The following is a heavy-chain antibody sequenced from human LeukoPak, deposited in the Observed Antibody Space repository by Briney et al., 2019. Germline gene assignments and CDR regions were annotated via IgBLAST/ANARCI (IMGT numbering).Heavy chain of an antibody. CDR2: IYHSGST. D-gene: IGHD3-10*01. V-gene: IGHV4-38-2*01. J-gene: IGHJ4*02. CDR1: GYSITSGYY. CDR3: ARRGSGDY. Sequence: PSETLSLTCAVSGYSITSGYYWGRSRPPPGKGLEWIGSIYHSGSTYYNPSLKSRVTISVDTSKNQFSLKLSSVTAADTAVYYCARRGSGDYWGQGTLVTVSS.